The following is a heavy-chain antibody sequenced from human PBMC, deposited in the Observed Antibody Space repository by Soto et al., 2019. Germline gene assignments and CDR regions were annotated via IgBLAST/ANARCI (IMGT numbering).Heavy chain of an antibody. CDR3: ARLRGYYDILTGYYRERGMDV. J-gene: IGHJ6*02. Sequence: PGESLKLSCKGSGYSFTNYWIGWVRQMPGKGLEWMGFIYPGDSDTRYSPSFQGQVTISADKSISTANLQWSSLKASDTAMYYCARLRGYYDILTGYYRERGMDVWGQGTTVTVSS. D-gene: IGHD3-9*01. V-gene: IGHV5-51*01. CDR2: IYPGDSDT. CDR1: GYSFTNYW.